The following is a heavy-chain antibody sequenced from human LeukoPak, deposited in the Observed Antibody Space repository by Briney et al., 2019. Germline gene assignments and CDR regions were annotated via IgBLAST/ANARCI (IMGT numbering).Heavy chain of an antibody. J-gene: IGHJ4*02. V-gene: IGHV3-7*01. CDR1: GFMFTNYW. CDR3: ATHYRG. D-gene: IGHD3-10*01. CDR2: IKEDGSEK. Sequence: GGSLRLSCVASGFMFTNYWMSWVRQAPGKGLEWVACIKEDGSEKYYVDSVKGRFTISRDNAKNSLYLQMNSLGAEDTAVYYCATHYRGGGQGTLVIVSS.